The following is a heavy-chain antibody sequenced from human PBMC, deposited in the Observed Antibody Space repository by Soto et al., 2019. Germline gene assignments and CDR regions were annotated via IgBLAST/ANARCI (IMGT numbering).Heavy chain of an antibody. Sequence: AGGSLRLSCAASGFTFSSYSMNWVRQAPGKGLEWVSYISSSSSTIYYADSVKGRFTISRDNAKNSLYLQMNSLRAEDTAVYYCARDQFGDIVVVPAAMHPFDYWGPGILVTVSS. V-gene: IGHV3-48*01. CDR1: GFTFSSYS. D-gene: IGHD2-2*01. J-gene: IGHJ4*02. CDR2: ISSSSSTI. CDR3: ARDQFGDIVVVPAAMHPFDY.